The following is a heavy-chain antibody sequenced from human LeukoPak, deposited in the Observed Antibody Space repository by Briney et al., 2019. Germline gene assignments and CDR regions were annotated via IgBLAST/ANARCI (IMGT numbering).Heavy chain of an antibody. CDR2: IWYDGSNK. J-gene: IGHJ5*02. CDR1: GFTFSSYG. Sequence: GGSLRLSCAASGFTFSSYGMHWVRQAPGKGLEWVAVIWYDGSNKYYADSVKGRFTISRDNSKNTLYLQMNSLRAEDTAVYYCARDVSWNWNWFDPWGQGTLVTVSS. D-gene: IGHD1-7*01. V-gene: IGHV3-33*01. CDR3: ARDVSWNWNWFDP.